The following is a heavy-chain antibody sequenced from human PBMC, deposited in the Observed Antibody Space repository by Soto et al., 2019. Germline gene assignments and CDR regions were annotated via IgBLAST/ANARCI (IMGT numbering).Heavy chain of an antibody. CDR1: GFNYISYG. V-gene: IGHV3-33*01. Sequence: QVYLVESGGGVVQPGTSLRLSCEASGFNYISYGMHWVRQAPGKALEWVAVVYYDGTEKYYGDSVNGRFTITRDNSQNTLYLQMNSLRVEDTAVYYCARDRARKGTYYFDNWGQGTLVTVSA. J-gene: IGHJ4*02. CDR2: VYYDGTEK. CDR3: ARDRARKGTYYFDN.